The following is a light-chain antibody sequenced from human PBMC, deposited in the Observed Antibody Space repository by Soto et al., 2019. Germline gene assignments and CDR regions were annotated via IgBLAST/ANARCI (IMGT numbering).Light chain of an antibody. CDR2: AVS. Sequence: QSVLTQPASVSGSPGQSITISCSGTSTDIGSYNHVAWYQQFPGNSPKLMIFAVSDRPPGFFYRFSGSKSGSTASLTISGLQTEDEADYYCSSYTDRQSYLFGTGTNVTVL. CDR1: STDIGSYNH. CDR3: SSYTDRQSYL. V-gene: IGLV2-14*03. J-gene: IGLJ1*01.